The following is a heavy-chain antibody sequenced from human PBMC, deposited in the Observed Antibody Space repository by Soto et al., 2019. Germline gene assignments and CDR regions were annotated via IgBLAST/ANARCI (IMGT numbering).Heavy chain of an antibody. CDR3: ARDTTNWYFDL. CDR1: GFTFSSYG. V-gene: IGHV3-33*01. D-gene: IGHD1-1*01. J-gene: IGHJ2*01. CDR2: IWYDGSNK. Sequence: QVQLVESGGGVVQPGRSLRLSCAASGFTFSSYGMHWVRQAPGKGLEWVAVIWYDGSNKYYADSVKGRFTISRDNSKNTLYLLMNSLRAEDTAVYYCARDTTNWYFDLWGRGTLVTVSS.